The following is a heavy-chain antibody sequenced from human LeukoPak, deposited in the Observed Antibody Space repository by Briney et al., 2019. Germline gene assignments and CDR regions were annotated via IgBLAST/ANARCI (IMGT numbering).Heavy chain of an antibody. CDR2: ISAYNGNT. Sequence: ASVKVSCKASGYTFTSYGISWVRQAPGQGLEWMGWISAYNGNTNYAQKLQGRVTMTTDTSTSTAYMELRSLRSDDTAVYYCARNDILTGSAVFDYWGQGTLVTVSS. CDR3: ARNDILTGSAVFDY. V-gene: IGHV1-18*01. D-gene: IGHD3-9*01. CDR1: GYTFTSYG. J-gene: IGHJ4*02.